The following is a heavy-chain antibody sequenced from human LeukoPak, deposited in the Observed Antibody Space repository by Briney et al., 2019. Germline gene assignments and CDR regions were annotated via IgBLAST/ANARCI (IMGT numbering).Heavy chain of an antibody. CDR1: GFTFDDYA. CDR2: ISWNSGSI. CDR3: AKDREYYYDSSGPLFDY. J-gene: IGHJ4*02. V-gene: IGHV3-9*01. Sequence: PGRSLRLSCAASGFTFDDYAMHWVRQAPGKGLEWVSGISWNSGSIGYADSVKGRFTISRDNAKNSLYLQMNSLRAEDTALYYCAKDREYYYDSSGPLFDYWGQGTLVTVSS. D-gene: IGHD3-22*01.